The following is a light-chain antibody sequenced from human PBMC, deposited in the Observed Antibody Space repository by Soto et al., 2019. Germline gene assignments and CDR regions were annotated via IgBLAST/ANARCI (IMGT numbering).Light chain of an antibody. CDR1: SGHSSYA. J-gene: IGLJ3*02. CDR3: QTWGTGSGV. CDR2: LNSDGSH. Sequence: QSVLTQSPSASASLGASVKLTCTLSSGHSSYAIALHQQQPEKGPRHLMKLNSDGSHSKGDGIPDRFSGSSSGAERYLTVSRLQSEDEAYYYCQTWGTGSGVFGGGTKLTVL. V-gene: IGLV4-69*01.